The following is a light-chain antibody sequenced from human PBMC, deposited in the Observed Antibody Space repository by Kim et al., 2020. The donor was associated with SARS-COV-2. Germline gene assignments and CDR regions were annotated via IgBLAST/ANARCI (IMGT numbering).Light chain of an antibody. CDR2: GAS. CDR1: QSVSSSY. V-gene: IGKV3-20*01. CDR3: QQYGRSPLT. J-gene: IGKJ4*01. Sequence: IVLTQSPGTLSLSPGERATLSCRASQSVSSSYLAWYKQRPGQAPRLLIYGASSRATGIPDRFSGSGSGTDFTLTISRLEPEDFAVYFCQQYGRSPLTFGGGTKVEIK.